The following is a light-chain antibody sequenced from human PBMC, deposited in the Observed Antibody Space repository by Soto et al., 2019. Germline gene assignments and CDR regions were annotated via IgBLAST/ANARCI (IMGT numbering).Light chain of an antibody. J-gene: IGLJ1*01. CDR1: SSDVGGYNY. Sequence: QSALTQPASVSGSPGQSITISCTGTSSDVGGYNYVSWYQQHPGKAPKLMIYDVSNRPSGVSNRFSGSKSGNTSSLTISGLQEEDEADYYCSSYTSSSSYVFGTGPKVTVL. CDR3: SSYTSSSSYV. V-gene: IGLV2-14*01. CDR2: DVS.